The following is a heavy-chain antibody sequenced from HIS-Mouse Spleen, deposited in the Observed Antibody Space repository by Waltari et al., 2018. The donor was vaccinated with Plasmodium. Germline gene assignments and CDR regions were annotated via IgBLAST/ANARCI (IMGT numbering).Heavy chain of an antibody. J-gene: IGHJ4*02. V-gene: IGHV2-5*02. CDR3: ALYGSGSYYNL. D-gene: IGHD3-10*01. Sequence: QITLKESGPTLVKPTQTLTLTCTFSGFSLSTSGVGVGWLRQPPGKALEWLSLIYWDDDKSYSPSLKSRRTITKETSKNQVVLTMTNMDPVDTATYYCALYGSGSYYNLWGQGTLVTVSS. CDR2: IYWDDDK. CDR1: GFSLSTSGVG.